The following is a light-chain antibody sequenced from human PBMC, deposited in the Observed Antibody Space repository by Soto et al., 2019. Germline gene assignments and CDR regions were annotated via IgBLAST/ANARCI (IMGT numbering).Light chain of an antibody. CDR1: QSVGNTY. J-gene: IGKJ2*01. CDR3: QSYGGPLLFT. CDR2: AAS. Sequence: EIVLTQSPGTLSLSPGERATLSCRASQSVGNTYLAWYQQKPGQAPRLLIHAASSRATGVPDRFSGSGSGTDFPLTISSLEPEDSALYYCQSYGGPLLFTFGPGTKLEI. V-gene: IGKV3-20*01.